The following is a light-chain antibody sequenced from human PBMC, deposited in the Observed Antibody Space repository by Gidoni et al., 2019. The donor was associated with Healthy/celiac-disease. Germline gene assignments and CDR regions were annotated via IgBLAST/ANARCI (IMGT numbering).Light chain of an antibody. CDR3: QQYYSTRT. CDR2: WAS. CDR1: QSVLYSSNNKNY. Sequence: DIVMTQSPDSLAVSLGERATINCKSSQSVLYSSNNKNYLAWYQQQPGQTPKLLIYWASTRESGVPDRFSGSGSGTDFTLTISSLQAEDVAVYYCQQYYSTRTFGQXTKVEIK. J-gene: IGKJ1*01. V-gene: IGKV4-1*01.